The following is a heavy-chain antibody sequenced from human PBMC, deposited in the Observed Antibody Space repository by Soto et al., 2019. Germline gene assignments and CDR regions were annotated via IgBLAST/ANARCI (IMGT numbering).Heavy chain of an antibody. V-gene: IGHV3-30*18. CDR3: ANYGSGNYYYYYGMDV. CDR2: ISYDGSNK. Sequence: GGSLRLSCAASGFTFSSYGMNCVRQAPGKGLEWVAVISYDGSNKYYADSVNGRFTISIDNSENTLYLQMNSLRAEDTAVYYCANYGSGNYYYYYGMDVWGQGTTVTVSS. J-gene: IGHJ6*02. D-gene: IGHD3-10*01. CDR1: GFTFSSYG.